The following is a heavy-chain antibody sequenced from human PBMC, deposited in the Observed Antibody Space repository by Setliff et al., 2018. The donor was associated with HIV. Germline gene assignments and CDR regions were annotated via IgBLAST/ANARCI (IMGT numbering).Heavy chain of an antibody. V-gene: IGHV4-34*01. CDR2: SDHSGTT. J-gene: IGHJ6*03. D-gene: IGHD5-12*01. Sequence: PSETLSLTCAVYGGSFSGNYWSWIRQSPGKGLEWIGESDHSGTTNYNPSLESRVTISVDKSKNQFSLKLSSVTAADTAVYYCARHRDPPGTKWIYYYYYMDLWGEGTTVTVSS. CDR1: GGSFSGNY. CDR3: ARHRDPPGTKWIYYYYYMDL.